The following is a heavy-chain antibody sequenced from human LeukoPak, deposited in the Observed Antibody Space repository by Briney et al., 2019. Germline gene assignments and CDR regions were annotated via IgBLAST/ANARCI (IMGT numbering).Heavy chain of an antibody. CDR2: ILPILGIV. CDR3: EREETAKALGWFDP. Sequence: SVKVSCKASGGSFTSSTFSSVRQAPGQGLEWMGKILPILGIVNYAEKFQGRVSITADKSTSTVYMELSSLRSEDTAVYYCEREETAKALGWFDPWGQGTPVTVSS. V-gene: IGHV1-69*04. D-gene: IGHD5-24*01. CDR1: GGSFTSST. J-gene: IGHJ5*02.